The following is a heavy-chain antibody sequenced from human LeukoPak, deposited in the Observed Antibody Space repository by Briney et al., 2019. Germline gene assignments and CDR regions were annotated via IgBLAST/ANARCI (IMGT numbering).Heavy chain of an antibody. CDR2: ISYDGGHK. Sequence: GRSLRLSCAASGFIFSSYAIHWVRQAPGGGLQWVAVISYDGGHKFYADSVKGRFITSRDNSKNTLDLQMNSLRPEDTAVYYCARDQGDAGNRIKRDGHYMDVWGKGTTVTVSS. V-gene: IGHV3-30*01. CDR3: ARDQGDAGNRIKRDGHYMDV. D-gene: IGHD1-1*01. J-gene: IGHJ6*03. CDR1: GFIFSSYA.